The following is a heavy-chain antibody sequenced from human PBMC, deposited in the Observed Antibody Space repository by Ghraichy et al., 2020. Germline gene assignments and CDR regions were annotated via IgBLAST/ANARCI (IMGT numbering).Heavy chain of an antibody. V-gene: IGHV4-59*01. D-gene: IGHD3-10*01. Sequence: ETLSLTCTVSGGSITSYYWSWIRQPPGKGLEWIGYIYYSGSTNYNPSLKSRVTISVDTSKNKFSLKLSSVTAADPAVFYLSRDYYAYGRPWFDPWGQGTLVTVAS. J-gene: IGHJ5*02. CDR2: IYYSGST. CDR1: GGSITSYY. CDR3: SRDYYAYGRPWFDP.